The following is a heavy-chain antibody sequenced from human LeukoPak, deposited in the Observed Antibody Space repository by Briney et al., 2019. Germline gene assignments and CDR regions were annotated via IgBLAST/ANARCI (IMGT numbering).Heavy chain of an antibody. CDR3: ARDSAAAGSDY. Sequence: GRSLRLSCAASGFTFSSYGMHWVRQAPGKGLEWAAVISYDGSNKYYADSVKGRFTISRDNSKNTLYLQMNSLRAEDTAVYYCARDSAAAGSDYWGQGTLVTVSS. V-gene: IGHV3-30*03. CDR2: ISYDGSNK. CDR1: GFTFSSYG. J-gene: IGHJ4*02. D-gene: IGHD6-13*01.